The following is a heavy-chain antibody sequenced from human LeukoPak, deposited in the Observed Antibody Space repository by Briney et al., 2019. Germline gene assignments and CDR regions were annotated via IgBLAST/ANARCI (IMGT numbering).Heavy chain of an antibody. CDR1: GFTFSSYG. D-gene: IGHD3-3*01. J-gene: IGHJ6*02. Sequence: GGSLRLSCAASGFTFSSYGMHWVRQAPGKGLEWVAVISYDGSNKYYADSVKGRFTISRDNSKNTLYLQMNSLRAEDTAVYYCAIIHDDFWSGWSKDTRYGMDVWGQGTTVTVSS. V-gene: IGHV3-30*03. CDR2: ISYDGSNK. CDR3: AIIHDDFWSGWSKDTRYGMDV.